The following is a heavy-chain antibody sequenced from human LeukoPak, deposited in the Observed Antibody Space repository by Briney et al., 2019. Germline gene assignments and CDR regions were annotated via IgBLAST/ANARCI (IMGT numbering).Heavy chain of an antibody. J-gene: IGHJ2*01. CDR1: GFTFSSYS. CDR2: ISSSSSYI. CDR3: AREPGVRGFDL. Sequence: GGSLRLSCAASGFTFSSYSMNWVRQAPGKGLEWASSISSSSSYIYYADSVKGRFTISRDNAKNSLYLQMDSLRAEDTAVYYCAREPGVRGFDLWGRGTLVTVSS. D-gene: IGHD3-10*01. V-gene: IGHV3-21*01.